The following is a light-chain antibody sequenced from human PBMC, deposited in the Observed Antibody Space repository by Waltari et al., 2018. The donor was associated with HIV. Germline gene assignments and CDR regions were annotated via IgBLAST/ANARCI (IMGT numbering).Light chain of an antibody. CDR3: TSYVSSASPE. V-gene: IGLV2-14*01. CDR1: SSDINYDNY. CDR2: EVT. J-gene: IGLJ3*02. Sequence: QSALPQPASVSGSPGQSITISCTGTSSDINYDNYVSWYQHQPGKVPKVIISEVTHRPSGVSSRFSGSKSGNTASLTISGLQAEDEADYFCTSYVSSASPEFGGWTRLTVL.